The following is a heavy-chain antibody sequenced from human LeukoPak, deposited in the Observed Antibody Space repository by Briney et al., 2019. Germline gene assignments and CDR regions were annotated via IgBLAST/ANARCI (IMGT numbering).Heavy chain of an antibody. V-gene: IGHV3-33*01. CDR1: GFTFSSYG. J-gene: IGHJ6*02. CDR3: ARDYYGSGAYYYYYGMDV. D-gene: IGHD3-10*01. Sequence: PGGSLRLSCAASGFTFSSYGMHWVRQAPGKGLEWVAVIWYDGSNKYYADSVKGRFTISRDNSKNTLYLQMNSLRAEDTAVYYCARDYYGSGAYYYYYGMDVWGQGTTVTDSS. CDR2: IWYDGSNK.